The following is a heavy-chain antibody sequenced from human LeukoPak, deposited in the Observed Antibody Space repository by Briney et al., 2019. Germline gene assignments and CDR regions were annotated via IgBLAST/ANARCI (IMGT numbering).Heavy chain of an antibody. J-gene: IGHJ6*03. D-gene: IGHD6-13*01. CDR3: ARVKSDPWSWSQDMDV. CDR2: MNPNSGNT. CDR1: GGIFSSYA. Sequence: ASVKVSCKASGGIFSSYAISWVRQAPGQGLEWMGWMNPNSGNTGYAQKFQGRVTITRNTSISTAYMELSSLRSEDTAVYYCARVKSDPWSWSQDMDVWGKGTTVTVSS. V-gene: IGHV1-8*03.